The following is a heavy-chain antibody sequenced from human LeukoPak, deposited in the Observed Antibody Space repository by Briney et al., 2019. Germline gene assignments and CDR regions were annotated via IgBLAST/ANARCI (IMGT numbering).Heavy chain of an antibody. CDR3: ASYSSSWYADY. J-gene: IGHJ4*02. CDR2: IYYSGST. D-gene: IGHD6-13*01. Sequence: SETLSLTCTVSGGSISSSSYYWGWIRQPPGKGLEWIGSIYYSGSTYYNPSLKSRVTISVDTSKNQFSLKLSSVTAADTAVYYCASYSSSWYADYWGQGTLVTVSS. CDR1: GGSISSSSYY. V-gene: IGHV4-39*01.